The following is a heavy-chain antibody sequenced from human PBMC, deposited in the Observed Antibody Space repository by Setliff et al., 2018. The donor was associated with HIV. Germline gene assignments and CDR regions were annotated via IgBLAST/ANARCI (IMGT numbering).Heavy chain of an antibody. Sequence: SETLSLTCAVYGGSFSGYYWTWIRQPPGRGLEWIGYIYSSGTTQYNPSVESRVTMSLDTSRDQFSLNLRSVTAADTAVYFCARLIHTGLLYFDFWGLGTLVTV. J-gene: IGHJ4*02. CDR1: GGSFSGYY. CDR3: ARLIHTGLLYFDF. V-gene: IGHV4-34*01. CDR2: IYSSGTT. D-gene: IGHD2-8*02.